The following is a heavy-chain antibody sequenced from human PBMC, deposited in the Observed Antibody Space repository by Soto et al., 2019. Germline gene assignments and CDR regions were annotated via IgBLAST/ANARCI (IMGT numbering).Heavy chain of an antibody. V-gene: IGHV3-74*01. J-gene: IGHJ4*02. CDR2: INSDGSST. CDR1: GFTSSSYW. D-gene: IGHD7-27*01. CDR3: ARGRDWGLEY. Sequence: EVQLVESGGGLVQPGETLRLSCAASGFTSSSYWMHWVRQAPGKGLIWVSRINSDGSSTSYADSVKGRFTISRDNAKNTLYLQMSSLRAEDTAVYYCARGRDWGLEYWGQGALVTVSS.